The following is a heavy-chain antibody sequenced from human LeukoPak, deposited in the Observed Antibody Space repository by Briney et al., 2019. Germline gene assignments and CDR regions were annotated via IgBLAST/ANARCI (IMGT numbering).Heavy chain of an antibody. CDR3: ARWDTDGLDY. Sequence: GASVKVSCKASAYTFTDYYMHWVRQAPGQGLEWMGWINPTSGSTKYAQKFHGWVTLTRDTSISTAYIELTGLKSDDTAVYYCARWDTDGLDYWGQGTLVTVSS. D-gene: IGHD5-18*01. CDR2: INPTSGST. V-gene: IGHV1-2*04. CDR1: AYTFTDYY. J-gene: IGHJ4*02.